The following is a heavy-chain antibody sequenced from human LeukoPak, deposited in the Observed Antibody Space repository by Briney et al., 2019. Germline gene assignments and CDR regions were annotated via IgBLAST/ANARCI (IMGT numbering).Heavy chain of an antibody. V-gene: IGHV4-34*01. J-gene: IGHJ5*02. CDR2: INHSGST. CDR3: ARRGWFGVKNWFDP. Sequence: SETLSLTCAVYGGSFSGYYWSWIRQPPGKGLEWIGEINHSGSTDYNPSLKSRVTISVDTSKNQFSLKLSSVTAADTAVYYCARRGWFGVKNWFDPWGQGTLVTVSS. D-gene: IGHD3-10*01. CDR1: GGSFSGYY.